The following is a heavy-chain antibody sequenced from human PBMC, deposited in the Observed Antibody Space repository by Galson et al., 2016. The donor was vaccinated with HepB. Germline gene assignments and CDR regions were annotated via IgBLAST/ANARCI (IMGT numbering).Heavy chain of an antibody. CDR1: GGSISSDYY. CDR3: ATGIVVAGKYYYYYMDV. D-gene: IGHD6-19*01. V-gene: IGHV4-39*01. J-gene: IGHJ6*03. CDR2: IYSSEGT. Sequence: SETLSLTCIVSGGSISSDYYWGWIRQPPGRGLEWIGSIYSSEGTYYNPSLKSRVNISVDTSKNQFSLRLNSVTAADTGGYYCATGIVVAGKYYYYYMDVWGKGTTVTVSS.